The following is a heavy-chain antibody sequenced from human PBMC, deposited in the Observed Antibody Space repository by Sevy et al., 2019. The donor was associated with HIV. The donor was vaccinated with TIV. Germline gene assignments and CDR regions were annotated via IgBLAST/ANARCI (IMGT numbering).Heavy chain of an antibody. D-gene: IGHD3-10*01. CDR3: ATDYSAGITFVRGAYRARGDYFDY. CDR1: GFTFRTSG. Sequence: GGSLRLSCVTSGFTFRTSGMHWVRQSPGKGLEWVAIFSYDEAHKNYADSVRGRFSISKDNSKNTLYLQMSSLKTEDTAVYYCATDYSAGITFVRGAYRARGDYFDYWGQGTQVTVSS. V-gene: IGHV3-30*03. J-gene: IGHJ4*02. CDR2: FSYDEAHK.